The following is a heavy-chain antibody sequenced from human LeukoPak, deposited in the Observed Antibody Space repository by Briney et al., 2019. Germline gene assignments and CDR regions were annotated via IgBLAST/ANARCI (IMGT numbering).Heavy chain of an antibody. CDR1: GGSVSNYY. V-gene: IGHV4-59*02. CDR2: IYYTET. D-gene: IGHD7-27*01. J-gene: IGHJ4*02. CDR3: ATRKLGNDY. Sequence: SETLSRTCIVSGGSVSNYYSSWIRQSPGKGLEWIGYIYYTETSYNPSLKSRVTISADTSKNQFSLKLYSVTAADTAVYYCATRKLGNDYWGQGTLVTVSS.